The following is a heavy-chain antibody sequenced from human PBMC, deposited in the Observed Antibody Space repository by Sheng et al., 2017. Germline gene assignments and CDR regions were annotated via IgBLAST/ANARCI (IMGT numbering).Heavy chain of an antibody. CDR1: GFTFSGFA. CDR3: AKSMGVIDFDC. D-gene: IGHD3-16*02. CDR2: IIGSGGSS. V-gene: IGHV3-23*01. J-gene: IGHJ4*02. Sequence: EVQLLESGGGLVQPGGSLRVSCAASGFTFSGFAMGWFRQAPGKGLEWVSAIIGSGGSSYYADSVKGRFTISRDNSKDTLYLQMNRLRAEDTAVYYCAKSMGVIDFDCWARESWSP.